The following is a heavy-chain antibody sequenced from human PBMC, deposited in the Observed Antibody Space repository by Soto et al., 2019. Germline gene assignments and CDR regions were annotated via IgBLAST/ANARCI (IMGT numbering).Heavy chain of an antibody. J-gene: IGHJ4*02. CDR1: GCTFKSCG. D-gene: IGHD2-8*01. V-gene: IGHV1-18*01. CDR2: ISAYNGNT. Sequence: GASVKFSCKDSGCTFKSCGIRWARHAHEQGLEWMGWISAYNGNTNYAQKLQGGVTMTTDTSTSTAYMELRSLRSDDTAVYYCARDRIYCTNGVCYERTQDDYWGQGTLVTVSS. CDR3: ARDRIYCTNGVCYERTQDDY.